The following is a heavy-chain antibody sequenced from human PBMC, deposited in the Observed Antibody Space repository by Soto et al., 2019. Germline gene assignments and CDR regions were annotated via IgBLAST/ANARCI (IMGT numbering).Heavy chain of an antibody. CDR1: GFTFSSYA. Sequence: EVQLLESGGGLVQPGGSLRLSCAASGFTFSSYAMSWVLQAPGQGLEWVSAISGSGGSTYYADSVKGRFTISRDTSENTLYLQMNSLRAEDTAVYDCAKEKNYCSCGMDVWGQGTTVTVSS. CDR3: AKEKNYCSCGMDV. CDR2: ISGSGGST. V-gene: IGHV3-23*01. J-gene: IGHJ6*02.